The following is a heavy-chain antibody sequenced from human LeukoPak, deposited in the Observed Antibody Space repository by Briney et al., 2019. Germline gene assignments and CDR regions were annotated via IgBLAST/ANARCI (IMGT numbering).Heavy chain of an antibody. CDR3: ARERRSGYPE. CDR2: IYYSGST. CDR1: GGSNSSYY. Sequence: KPSETLSLTCTVSGGSNSSYYWSWIRQPPGKGLEWIGHIYYSGSTNYNPSLKSRVTISVDTSKNQFSLKLSSVTAADTAVYYCARERRSGYPEWGQGTLVTVSS. V-gene: IGHV4-59*01. D-gene: IGHD3-22*01. J-gene: IGHJ4*02.